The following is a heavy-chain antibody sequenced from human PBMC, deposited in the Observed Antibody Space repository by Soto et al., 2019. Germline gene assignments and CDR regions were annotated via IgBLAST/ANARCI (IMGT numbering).Heavy chain of an antibody. J-gene: IGHJ5*02. Sequence: SETLSLTCGVYGDSFSGYYWSWIRQPPGKGLEWIGEINHSGSTNSNPSLKSRVTMSADTSKNQFSLKLSSVTAADTAIYYCARAAAIRYQYGRQNCIDPWGQGTLVTVSS. D-gene: IGHD2-15*01. CDR1: GDSFSGYY. CDR2: INHSGST. V-gene: IGHV4-34*01. CDR3: ARAAAIRYQYGRQNCIDP.